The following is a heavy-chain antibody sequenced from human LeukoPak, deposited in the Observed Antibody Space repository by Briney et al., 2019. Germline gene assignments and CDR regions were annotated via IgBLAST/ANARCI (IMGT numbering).Heavy chain of an antibody. CDR1: GGSISSGDYY. V-gene: IGHV4-30-4*01. Sequence: SETLSLTCTVSGGSISSGDYYWSWIRQPPGKGLEWIGYIYYRRSTYYNPSLKSRVTISVDTSKNQFSLKLSSVTAADTAVYYCARRSTVAGTYWFDPWGQGALVTVSS. CDR2: IYYRRST. J-gene: IGHJ5*02. CDR3: ARRSTVAGTYWFDP. D-gene: IGHD6-19*01.